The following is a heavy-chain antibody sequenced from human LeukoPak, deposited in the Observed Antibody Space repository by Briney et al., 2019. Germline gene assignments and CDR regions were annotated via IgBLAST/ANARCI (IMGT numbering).Heavy chain of an antibody. Sequence: GGSLRLSCAASGFNFSNYDMHWVRQAPGEGLEWVAFIRYDGSDKYYADSVKGRFTISRDNSKNTLYVQMNSLRNEDTAVYYCAKGDTSWGQGTLVTVSS. V-gene: IGHV3-30*02. CDR1: GFNFSNYD. J-gene: IGHJ5*02. CDR2: IRYDGSDK. CDR3: AKGDTS. D-gene: IGHD2-21*02.